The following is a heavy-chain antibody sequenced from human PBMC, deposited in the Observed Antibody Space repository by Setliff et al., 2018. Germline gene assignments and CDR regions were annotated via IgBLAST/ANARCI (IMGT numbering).Heavy chain of an antibody. Sequence: GGSLRLSCAASGFTFSIYSMNWLRQAPGKGLEWVSYISSGSISTTHYADSVRGRFTVSRDNAKNTLYLEMNNLRAEDSAVYYCARRGTTAFDFWGLGTLATVSS. V-gene: IGHV3-48*01. D-gene: IGHD4-4*01. CDR3: ARRGTTAFDF. CDR1: GFTFSIYS. CDR2: ISSGSISTT. J-gene: IGHJ4*02.